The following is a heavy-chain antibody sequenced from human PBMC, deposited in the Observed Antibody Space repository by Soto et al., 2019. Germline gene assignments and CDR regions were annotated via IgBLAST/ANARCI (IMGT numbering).Heavy chain of an antibody. CDR1: GFTFDDYA. J-gene: IGHJ6*04. CDR3: AKDKMDGYNGMDV. CDR2: ISWNSGSI. D-gene: IGHD2-2*03. V-gene: IGHV3-9*01. Sequence: GGSLRLSCAASGFTFDDYAMHWVRQAPGKGLEWVSGISWNSGSIGYADSVKGRFTIPRDNAKNSLYLQMNSLRAEDTALYYCAKDKMDGYNGMDVWCKGTTGTVSS.